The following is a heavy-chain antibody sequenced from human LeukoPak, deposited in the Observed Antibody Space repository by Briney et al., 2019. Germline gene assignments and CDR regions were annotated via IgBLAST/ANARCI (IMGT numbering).Heavy chain of an antibody. CDR2: IYTSGST. Sequence: SETLSLTCTVSGGSISSYYWSWSRQPTGKGLEWIGRIYTSGSTNYNPSLKSRVTMSVDTSKNQFSLKLSSVTAADTAVYYCARDFSGPPYYYYYMDVWGKGTTVTISS. J-gene: IGHJ6*03. D-gene: IGHD3-3*02. CDR3: ARDFSGPPYYYYYMDV. V-gene: IGHV4-4*07. CDR1: GGSISSYY.